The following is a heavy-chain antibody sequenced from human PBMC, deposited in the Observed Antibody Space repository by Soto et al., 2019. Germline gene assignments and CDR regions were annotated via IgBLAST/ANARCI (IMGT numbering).Heavy chain of an antibody. V-gene: IGHV4-59*01. CDR3: ARDQSWFDP. J-gene: IGHJ5*02. Sequence: SETLSLTCTVSGGSISSYYWSWIRQPPGKGLEWIGYTYYSGSTNYNPSLKSRVTISVDTSKNQFSLKLSSVTAADTAVYYCARDQSWFDPWGQGTLVTVSS. CDR2: TYYSGST. CDR1: GGSISSYY.